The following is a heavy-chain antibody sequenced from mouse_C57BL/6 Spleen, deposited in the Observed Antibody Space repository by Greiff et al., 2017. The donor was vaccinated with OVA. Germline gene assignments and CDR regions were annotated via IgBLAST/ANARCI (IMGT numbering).Heavy chain of an antibody. D-gene: IGHD1-1*01. V-gene: IGHV1-52*01. CDR2: IDPSDSET. Sequence: VQLQESGAELVRPGSSVKLSCKASGYTFTSYWMHWVKQRPIQGLEWIGNIDPSDSETHYNQKFKDKATLTVDKSSSTAYMQLSSLTSEDSAVYYCARNSDFHYYGSSHWYFDVWGTGTTVTVSS. CDR1: GYTFTSYW. J-gene: IGHJ1*03. CDR3: ARNSDFHYYGSSHWYFDV.